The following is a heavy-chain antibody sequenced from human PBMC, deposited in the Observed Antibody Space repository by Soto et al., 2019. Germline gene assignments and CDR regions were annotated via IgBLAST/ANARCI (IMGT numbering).Heavy chain of an antibody. CDR2: FGTAGDT. Sequence: EVQLVESGGGLVQPGGSLRLSCAASGFTFSSYDMHWVRQATGKGLEWVSAFGTAGDTYYTGSVKGRFTISRENAKNSLYRQMHSLRAGDRAVYYCARGYCSNGVCWGGYYGMDVWGQGTTVTVSS. CDR1: GFTFSSYD. J-gene: IGHJ6*02. D-gene: IGHD2-8*01. CDR3: ARGYCSNGVCWGGYYGMDV. V-gene: IGHV3-13*01.